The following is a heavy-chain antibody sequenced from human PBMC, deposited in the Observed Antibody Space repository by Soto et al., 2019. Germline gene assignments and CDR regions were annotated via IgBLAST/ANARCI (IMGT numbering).Heavy chain of an antibody. CDR2: IWYDGSNK. CDR1: GFTFSSYG. D-gene: IGHD3-3*01. Sequence: GGSLRLSCAASGFTFSSYGMHWVRQAPGKGLEWVAVIWYDGSNKYYADSVKGRFTISRDNSKNTLYLQMNSLRAEDTAVYYCARDSRRITISARYGMDVWGQGTTVTVSS. CDR3: ARDSRRITISARYGMDV. V-gene: IGHV3-33*01. J-gene: IGHJ6*02.